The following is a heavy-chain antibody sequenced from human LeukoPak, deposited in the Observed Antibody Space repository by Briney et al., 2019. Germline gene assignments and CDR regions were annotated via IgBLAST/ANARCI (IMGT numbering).Heavy chain of an antibody. V-gene: IGHV3-30-3*01. CDR3: TRDIDY. CDR2: ISQDGSTQ. J-gene: IGHJ4*02. Sequence: GGSLRLSCAASGFTFSSYAMHWVRQAPGKGLEWVAAISQDGSTQYYADSVKGRFTVSRDNSKNTLYLQMNSLRAEDTAMYFCTRDIDYWGQGTLATVSS. CDR1: GFTFSSYA.